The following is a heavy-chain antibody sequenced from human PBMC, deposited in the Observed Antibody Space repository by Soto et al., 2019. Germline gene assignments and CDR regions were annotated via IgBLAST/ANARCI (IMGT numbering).Heavy chain of an antibody. CDR1: GYTFIRYG. D-gene: IGHD3-16*01. J-gene: IGHJ6*02. V-gene: IGHV1-18*01. CDR3: ARGGYYDNTWGKLSHYGLDV. CDR2: IRPYNDYT. Sequence: QVQLVQSAAEVKKPGASVRVSCKASGYTFIRYGIAWVRDAHGQGLEWKGWIRPYNDYTIYAQKLQGRVTMTADTSMRRVYMELRGLKSDDTAVYSCARGGYYDNTWGKLSHYGLDVWGQGTSVTVSS.